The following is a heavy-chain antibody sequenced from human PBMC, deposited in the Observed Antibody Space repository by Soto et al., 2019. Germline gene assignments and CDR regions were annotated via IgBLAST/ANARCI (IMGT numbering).Heavy chain of an antibody. D-gene: IGHD3-9*01. J-gene: IGHJ3*02. CDR3: ATDKVAFDM. CDR2: INTKTGGT. Sequence: ASVKVSCKASGYIFTGYYIQWVRQAPGQGLEWMGWINTKTGGTKYAQKFQGRVTMTRDTSINTAYMEVSRLRADDTAVYYCATDKVAFDMWGQGTMVTVSS. CDR1: GYIFTGYY. V-gene: IGHV1-2*02.